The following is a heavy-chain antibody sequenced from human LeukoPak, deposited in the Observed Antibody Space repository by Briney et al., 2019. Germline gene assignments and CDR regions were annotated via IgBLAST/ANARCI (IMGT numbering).Heavy chain of an antibody. D-gene: IGHD3-3*01. CDR2: IYSGGST. Sequence: GGSLRLSCAASGFTVSSNYMSWVRQAPGKGLEWVSVIYSGGSTYYADFVKGRFTISRDNSKNTLYLQMSSLRAEDSALYYCAKDRGAIFGDQWGQGTLVTVSS. CDR3: AKDRGAIFGDQ. J-gene: IGHJ4*02. CDR1: GFTVSSNY. V-gene: IGHV3-53*01.